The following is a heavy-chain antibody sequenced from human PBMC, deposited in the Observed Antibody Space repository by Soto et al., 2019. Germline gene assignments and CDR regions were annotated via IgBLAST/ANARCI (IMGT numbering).Heavy chain of an antibody. CDR1: GHTFTSYY. CDR3: ASRDPDNLTTYSYSMDV. CDR2: INLSAGST. J-gene: IGHJ6*02. D-gene: IGHD3-9*01. V-gene: IGHV1-46*01. Sequence: QVQLVQSGAEVKKPGASVKVSCKASGHTFTSYYMHWVRQAPGQGLEWIGIINLSAGSTSYAQKFQGRVTITRDTSKSTGYMDLSSLGSEDTAVYYCASRDPDNLTTYSYSMDVWGQGTTVTVSS.